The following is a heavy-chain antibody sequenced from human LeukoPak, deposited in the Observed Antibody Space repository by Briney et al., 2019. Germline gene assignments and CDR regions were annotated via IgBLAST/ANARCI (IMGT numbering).Heavy chain of an antibody. CDR2: FDPEDGET. D-gene: IGHD2-15*01. Sequence: ASVKVSCKVSGYTLTELSMHWVRQAPGKGLEWMGGFDPEDGETIYAQKFQGRVTMTEDTSTDTAYMELSSLRSEDTAVYYCARGVIVVVVAATPVDYWGQGTLVTVSS. V-gene: IGHV1-24*01. J-gene: IGHJ4*02. CDR1: GYTLTELS. CDR3: ARGVIVVVVAATPVDY.